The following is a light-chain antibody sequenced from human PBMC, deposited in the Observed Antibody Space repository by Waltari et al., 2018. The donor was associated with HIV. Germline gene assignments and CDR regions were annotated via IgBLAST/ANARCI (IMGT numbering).Light chain of an antibody. CDR1: SSDICYSDS. V-gene: IGLV2-14*01. J-gene: IGLJ1*01. CDR3: SSHTTSSTLYV. Sequence: QSSLPQPASVSGCHGPSLTISCTGTSSDICYSDSAAWNQQTPGKAPQLMIYEVNNRPSGISNRFSGSKSGNTASLTISGLQAEDEADYYCSSHTTSSTLYVFGTGTKVTVL. CDR2: EVN.